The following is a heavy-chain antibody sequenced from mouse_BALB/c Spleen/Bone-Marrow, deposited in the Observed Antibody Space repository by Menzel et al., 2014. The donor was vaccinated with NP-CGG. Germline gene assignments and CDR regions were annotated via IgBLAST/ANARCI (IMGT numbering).Heavy chain of an antibody. Sequence: DPVKPGASVKLSCKASGYTLTSYWINWIKQRPGQGLEWIGRIAPGSGSTYYNEMFKGKATLTVDTSSSTAYIQLSSLSSEDSAVYYWATTRNGSFEVYGAGTTVTGSS. J-gene: IGHJ1*01. CDR1: GYTLTSYW. CDR2: IAPGSGST. CDR3: ATTRNGSFEV. V-gene: IGHV1S41*01.